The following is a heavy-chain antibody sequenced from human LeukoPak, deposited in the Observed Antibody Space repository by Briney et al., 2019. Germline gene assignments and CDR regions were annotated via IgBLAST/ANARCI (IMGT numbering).Heavy chain of an antibody. V-gene: IGHV3-23*01. CDR1: GFTFSSYA. Sequence: GGSLRLSCAASGFTFSSYAMSWVRQAPGKGLEWVSAISGSGGSTYYADSVKGRFTISRDNSKNTLYLQMNSLRAEDTAVYYCTKDRGYSGYALLFDYWGQGTLVTVSS. CDR2: ISGSGGST. CDR3: TKDRGYSGYALLFDY. J-gene: IGHJ4*02. D-gene: IGHD5-12*01.